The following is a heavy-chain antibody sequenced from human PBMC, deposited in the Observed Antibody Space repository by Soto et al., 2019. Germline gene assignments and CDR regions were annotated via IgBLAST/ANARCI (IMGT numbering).Heavy chain of an antibody. CDR1: GYTFTSYG. J-gene: IGHJ4*02. D-gene: IGHD3-10*01. CDR2: ISAYNGNT. CDR3: ARGPLWFGELLSNDGDY. Sequence: ASVKVSCKASGYTFTSYGISWVRQAPGQGLEWMGWISAYNGNTNYAQKLQGRVTMTTDTSTSTAYMELRSLRSDDTAVYYCARGPLWFGELLSNDGDYWGQGTLVTVSS. V-gene: IGHV1-18*01.